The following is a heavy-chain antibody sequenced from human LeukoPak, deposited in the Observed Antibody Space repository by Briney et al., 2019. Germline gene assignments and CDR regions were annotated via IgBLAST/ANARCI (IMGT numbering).Heavy chain of an antibody. CDR2: IYPGDSDT. V-gene: IGHV5-51*01. CDR3: ARRSGGSFTPFDY. Sequence: GESLKISCKGSGYTFTSYWIGWVRQMPGKGLEWMGIIYPGDSDTRYSPSFQGQVTISVDKSVSTAYLQWSSLKASDTAIYYCARRSGGSFTPFDYWGQGTLVTVSS. D-gene: IGHD1-26*01. J-gene: IGHJ4*02. CDR1: GYTFTSYW.